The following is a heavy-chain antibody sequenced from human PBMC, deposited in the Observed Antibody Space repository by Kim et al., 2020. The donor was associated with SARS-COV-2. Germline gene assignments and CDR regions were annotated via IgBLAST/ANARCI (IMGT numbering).Heavy chain of an antibody. J-gene: IGHJ6*02. CDR3: ARGKRDIAVAKRPKGGMDV. CDR1: GGSFSGYY. CDR2: INHSGST. Sequence: SETLSLTCAVYGGSFSGYYWSWIRQPPGKGLEWIGEINHSGSTNYNPSLKSRVTISVDTSKNQFSLKLSSVTAADTAVYYCARGKRDIAVAKRPKGGMDVWGQGTTVTVSS. V-gene: IGHV4-34*01. D-gene: IGHD6-19*01.